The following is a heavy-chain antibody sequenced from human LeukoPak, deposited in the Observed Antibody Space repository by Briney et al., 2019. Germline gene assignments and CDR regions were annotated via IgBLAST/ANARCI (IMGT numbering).Heavy chain of an antibody. CDR1: GGSISSSSYY. J-gene: IGHJ3*02. CDR3: ARVKGGGNSLRSDRAFDI. D-gene: IGHD4-23*01. V-gene: IGHV4-39*07. Sequence: PSETLSLTCTVSGGSISSSSYYWGWIRQPPGKGLEWIGSIYYSGSTYYNPSLKSRVTISVDTSKNQFSLKLSSVTAADTVVYYCARVKGGGNSLRSDRAFDIWGQGTMVTVSS. CDR2: IYYSGST.